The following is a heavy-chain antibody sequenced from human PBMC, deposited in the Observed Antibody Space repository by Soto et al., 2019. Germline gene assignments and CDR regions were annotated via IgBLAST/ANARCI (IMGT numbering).Heavy chain of an antibody. CDR1: GGSVSITTYY. Sequence: QLQMQESGPGLVKPSETLSLTCTVSGGSVSITTYYWGWVRQPPGKGLEWIGSIYYSGSTYYNPSLKSRLTISADTSENQFSLKLSSVSAADTAVYYCARHGQLYNSGWYLNWFDSWGQGTLVTVSS. D-gene: IGHD6-19*01. V-gene: IGHV4-39*01. CDR2: IYYSGST. J-gene: IGHJ5*01. CDR3: ARHGQLYNSGWYLNWFDS.